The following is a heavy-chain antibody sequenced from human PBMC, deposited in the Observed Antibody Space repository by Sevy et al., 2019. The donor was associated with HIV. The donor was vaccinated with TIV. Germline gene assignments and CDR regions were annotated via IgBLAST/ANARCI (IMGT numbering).Heavy chain of an antibody. CDR2: INHSGST. CDR3: ARGGSYYDQKGVFDY. D-gene: IGHD1-26*01. J-gene: IGHJ4*02. Sequence: SETLSLTCAVYGGSFSGYYWSWIRQPPGKGLEWIGEINHSGSTNYNPSLKSRVTISVDTSKNQFSLKLSSVTAADTDVYYCARGGSYYDQKGVFDYWGQGTLVTVSS. CDR1: GGSFSGYY. V-gene: IGHV4-34*01.